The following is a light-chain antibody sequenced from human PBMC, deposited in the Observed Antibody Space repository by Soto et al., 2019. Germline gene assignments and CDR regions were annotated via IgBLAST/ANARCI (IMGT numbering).Light chain of an antibody. CDR1: QSISSW. CDR3: QQYNSYPWT. J-gene: IGKJ1*01. V-gene: IGKV1-5*01. Sequence: DIQMTQSPSTLSASVGDRVTTPCRASQSISSWLAWYQQKPGKAPKLLIYDASSLESGVPSRFSGSGSGTEFTLTISSLQPDDFATYYCQQYNSYPWTFGQGTKVDI. CDR2: DAS.